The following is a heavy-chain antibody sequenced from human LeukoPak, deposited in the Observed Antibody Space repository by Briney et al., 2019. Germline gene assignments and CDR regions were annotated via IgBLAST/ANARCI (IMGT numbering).Heavy chain of an antibody. J-gene: IGHJ4*02. CDR3: ARVPVTVYYFDY. V-gene: IGHV4-39*07. CDR1: GGSIRSSYYY. Sequence: KSSETLSLTCTVSGGSIRSSYYYWGWIRQPPGKGLEWIGSIYDSGSTYYNPSLKSRVTISVDTSKNQFSLKLSSVTAADTAVYYCARVPVTVYYFDYWGQGTLVTVSS. D-gene: IGHD1-14*01. CDR2: IYDSGST.